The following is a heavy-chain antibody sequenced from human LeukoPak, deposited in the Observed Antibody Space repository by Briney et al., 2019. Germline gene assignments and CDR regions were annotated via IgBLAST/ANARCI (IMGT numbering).Heavy chain of an antibody. J-gene: IGHJ4*02. Sequence: GGSLRLSCAASGVTVSTIYMGWVRQAPGKGLDWVSVIYPDGKAYYAESVKGRSTISRDSSENTLFLQMNSLRAEDTAVYYCATLKGWYGEGCFDYWGQGTLVTVSS. V-gene: IGHV3-53*05. CDR3: ATLKGWYGEGCFDY. CDR1: GVTVSTIY. CDR2: IYPDGKA. D-gene: IGHD3-10*01.